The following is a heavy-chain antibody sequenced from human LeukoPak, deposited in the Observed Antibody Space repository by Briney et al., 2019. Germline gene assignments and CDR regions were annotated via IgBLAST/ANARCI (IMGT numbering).Heavy chain of an antibody. CDR1: GDSLGRSNTY. CDR3: ARHRGGGGYHYMDV. V-gene: IGHV4-39*01. CDR2: ILHSGYT. J-gene: IGHJ6*03. D-gene: IGHD2-21*01. Sequence: PSETLSLTCTVSGDSLGRSNTYWGWIRQTPGKGLEWLGTILHSGYTSNSPSLKSRVTMSVDSSKNQFSLSLSSVTAADTAVYFCARHRGGGGYHYMDVWGKGTTVIVSS.